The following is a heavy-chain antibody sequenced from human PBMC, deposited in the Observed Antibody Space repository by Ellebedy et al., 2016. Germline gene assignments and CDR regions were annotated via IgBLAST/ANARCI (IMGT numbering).Heavy chain of an antibody. CDR2: MNPNSGNT. V-gene: IGHV1-8*01. CDR3: ARAEFYSSSSVY. CDR1: GYTFTSYD. J-gene: IGHJ4*02. Sequence: ASVKVSXXASGYTFTSYDINWVRQATGQGLEWMGWMNPNSGNTGYAQKFQGRVTMTRNTSISTAYMELSSLRSEDTAVYYCARAEFYSSSSVYWGQGTLVTVSS. D-gene: IGHD6-6*01.